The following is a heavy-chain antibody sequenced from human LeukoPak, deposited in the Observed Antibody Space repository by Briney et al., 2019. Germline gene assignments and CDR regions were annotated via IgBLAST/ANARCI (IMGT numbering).Heavy chain of an antibody. D-gene: IGHD1-26*01. CDR2: IYPGYSDT. CDR1: GYSFTSYW. V-gene: IGHV5-51*01. CDR3: ASLSGSYTGGYFDY. Sequence: GESLKISGKGSGYSFTSYWIAWVRQMPGKGLEGMGIIYPGYSDTRYSPSFQGQVTISAAKSISPAYLQWSSLKASDTAMYYCASLSGSYTGGYFDYWGQGTLVTVSS. J-gene: IGHJ4*02.